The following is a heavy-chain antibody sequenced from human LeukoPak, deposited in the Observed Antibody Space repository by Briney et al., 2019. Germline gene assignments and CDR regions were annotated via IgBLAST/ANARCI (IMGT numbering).Heavy chain of an antibody. CDR2: INPSGGST. D-gene: IGHD3-10*01. J-gene: IGHJ5*02. V-gene: IGHV1-46*01. CDR1: GYTFTSYY. Sequence: ASVKVSCKASGYTFTSYYMHWVRQAPGQGLEWMGIINPSGGSTSYAQKFQGRVTMTRDTSTSTVYMELSSLRSEDTAVCYCARVLYGSGSYYNNWFDPWGQGTLVTVSS. CDR3: ARVLYGSGSYYNNWFDP.